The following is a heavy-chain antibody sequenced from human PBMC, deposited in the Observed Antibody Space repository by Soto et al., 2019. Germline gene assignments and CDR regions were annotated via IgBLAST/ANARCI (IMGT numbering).Heavy chain of an antibody. V-gene: IGHV1-8*01. CDR3: STYRLGGTTGFDS. CDR2: INPNSGNG. J-gene: IGHJ4*02. D-gene: IGHD1-7*01. Sequence: ASVKVSCKASGYTFTSYDIKWVRQAAGQGLEWMGWINPNSGNGGYAQKFQGRVTMTRNTSIATAYMELTGLTSEDTAVYYCSTYRLGGTTGFDSWGQGTLVTVSS. CDR1: GYTFTSYD.